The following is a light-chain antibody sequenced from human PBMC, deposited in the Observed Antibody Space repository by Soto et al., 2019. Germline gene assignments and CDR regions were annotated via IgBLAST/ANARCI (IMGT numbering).Light chain of an antibody. CDR2: SAY. J-gene: IGKJ2*01. CDR3: QQYGSSPLYS. CDR1: QNIDTY. Sequence: DIQMTQSPSSLSASVGDRVTITCRASQNIDTYLNWYLQKPGQAPKLLIYSAYSLQSGVSPRFSGDGSGTDFTLTISSLQPEDSAVYYCQQYGSSPLYSFGQGTKLEIK. V-gene: IGKV1-39*01.